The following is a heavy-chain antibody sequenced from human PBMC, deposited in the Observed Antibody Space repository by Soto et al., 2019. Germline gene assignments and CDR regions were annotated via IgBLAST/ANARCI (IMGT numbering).Heavy chain of an antibody. CDR2: VDDSGTT. CDR3: SRDVSCSGGRCYPNDWFDP. Sequence: QVQLQQSGPGLVKPSETLSLTCSVSAGSMRNYYWSWIRQPPGKGLEWIGNVDDSGTTKYNPSLRGRVTISVDTSTNQFALKLSSVIAADTAVYYWSRDVSCSGGRCYPNDWFDPWGQGTLVTVSS. J-gene: IGHJ5*02. CDR1: AGSMRNYY. V-gene: IGHV4-59*12. D-gene: IGHD2-15*01.